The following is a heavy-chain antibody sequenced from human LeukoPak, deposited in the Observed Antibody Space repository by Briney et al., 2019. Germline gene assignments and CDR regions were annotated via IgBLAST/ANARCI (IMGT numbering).Heavy chain of an antibody. D-gene: IGHD3-22*01. CDR1: GGSISSYY. CDR2: IYYSGST. V-gene: IGHV4-59*01. J-gene: IGHJ3*02. CDR3: ARGGYYYDSSGYYYEGLGAFDI. Sequence: PSETLSLTCTVSGGSISSYYWSWIRQPPGKGLEWIGYIYYSGSTNYNPSLKSRVTISVDTSKNQFSLKLSSVTAADTAVYYCARGGYYYDSSGYYYEGLGAFDIWGQGTMVTVSS.